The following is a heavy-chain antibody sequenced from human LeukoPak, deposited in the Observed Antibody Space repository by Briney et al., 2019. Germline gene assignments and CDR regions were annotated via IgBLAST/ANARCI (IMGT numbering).Heavy chain of an antibody. Sequence: PGGSLRLSCAASGFTFSSYSMNWVRQAPGKGLEWVSSISSSSSYIYYADSVKGRFTISRDNAKNSLYLQMNSLRAEDTAVYYCARDSVVRATPYYFDYWGQGTLVTVSS. J-gene: IGHJ4*02. D-gene: IGHD1-26*01. CDR2: ISSSSSYI. V-gene: IGHV3-21*01. CDR1: GFTFSSYS. CDR3: ARDSVVRATPYYFDY.